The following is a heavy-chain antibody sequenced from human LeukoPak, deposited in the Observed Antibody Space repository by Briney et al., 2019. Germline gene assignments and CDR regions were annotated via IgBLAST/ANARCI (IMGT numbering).Heavy chain of an antibody. V-gene: IGHV1-69*04. CDR3: AREYDILTGYYKSWFDP. Sequence: SVKVSCKASGGTFSSYTISWVRQAPGQGLGWMGRIIPILGIANYAQKFQGRVTITADKSTSTAYMELSSLRSEDTAVYYCAREYDILTGYYKSWFDPWGQGTLVTVSS. D-gene: IGHD3-9*01. CDR2: IIPILGIA. J-gene: IGHJ5*02. CDR1: GGTFSSYT.